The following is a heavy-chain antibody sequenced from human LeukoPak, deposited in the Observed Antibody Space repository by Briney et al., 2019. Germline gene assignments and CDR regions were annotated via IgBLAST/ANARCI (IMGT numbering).Heavy chain of an antibody. Sequence: GGSLRLSCAASGFTFSSYGMHWVRQAPGKGLEWVANIKQDGSEKYYVDSVKGRFTISRDNAKNPLYLQMNSLRAEDTAVYYCARVGGVGVVVVAATGFDYWGQGTLVTVSS. V-gene: IGHV3-7*01. D-gene: IGHD2-15*01. CDR2: IKQDGSEK. CDR3: ARVGGVGVVVVAATGFDY. CDR1: GFTFSSYG. J-gene: IGHJ4*02.